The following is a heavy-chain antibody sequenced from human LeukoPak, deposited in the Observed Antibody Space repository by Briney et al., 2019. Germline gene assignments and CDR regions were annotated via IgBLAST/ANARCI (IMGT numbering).Heavy chain of an antibody. CDR1: GGSISSSSYY. J-gene: IGHJ4*02. Sequence: SETLSLTCTVSGGSISSSSYYWGWIRQPPGKGLEWIGSIYYSGSTYYNPSLKSRVTISVDTSKNQFSLKLSSVTAADTAVYYCARLGYYDSSSGLSDYWGQGTLVTVSS. CDR3: ARLGYYDSSSGLSDY. D-gene: IGHD3-22*01. CDR2: IYYSGST. V-gene: IGHV4-39*01.